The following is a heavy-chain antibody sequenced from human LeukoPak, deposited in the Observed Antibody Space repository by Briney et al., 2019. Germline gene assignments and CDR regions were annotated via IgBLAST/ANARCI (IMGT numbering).Heavy chain of an antibody. J-gene: IGHJ4*02. CDR3: AREGRGYCSGSSCYSDY. Sequence: GASVKVSCTSSGYTFTSYGISWVRQAPGQGLEWMGWISAYNGNTNYAQKLQGRVTMTTDTSTSTAYMELRSLRSDDTAVYYCAREGRGYCSGSSCYSDYWGQGTLVTVSS. CDR1: GYTFTSYG. D-gene: IGHD2-2*02. V-gene: IGHV1-18*01. CDR2: ISAYNGNT.